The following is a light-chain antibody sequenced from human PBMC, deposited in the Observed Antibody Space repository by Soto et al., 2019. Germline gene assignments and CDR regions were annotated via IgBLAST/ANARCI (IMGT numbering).Light chain of an antibody. CDR1: QSVRSN. V-gene: IGKV3-15*01. Sequence: ENVMTQSPATLSVSPGERATLSCRASQSVRSNLAWYQQKAGQAPRLLIYGASTRATGIPARFSGSGSGTEFTLTISSLQSEDVAVYYCQQRSNWSFGQGTRLEIK. CDR2: GAS. J-gene: IGKJ5*01. CDR3: QQRSNWS.